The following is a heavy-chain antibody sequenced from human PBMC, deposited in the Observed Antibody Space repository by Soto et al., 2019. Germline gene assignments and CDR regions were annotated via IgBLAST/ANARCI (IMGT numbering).Heavy chain of an antibody. CDR1: GGSFSGYY. Sequence: QVQLQQWGAGLLKPSETLSLTCAVYGGSFSGYYWSWIRQPPGKGLEWIGDINHSGSTNYNPTLKSRVTISVDTSKIQFSLKLSSVTAADTAVYYCARVGYYYYGMDVWGQGTTVTVSS. V-gene: IGHV4-34*01. CDR3: ARVGYYYYGMDV. CDR2: INHSGST. J-gene: IGHJ6*02.